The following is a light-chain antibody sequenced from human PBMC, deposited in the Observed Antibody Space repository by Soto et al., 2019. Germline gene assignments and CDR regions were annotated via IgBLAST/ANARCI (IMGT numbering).Light chain of an antibody. Sequence: DIVMTQSPLSLRVTPGEPASISCRSSQSLLHSNGYNYLDWYLQRPGQSPQVLIYLGSNRASGVPDRFSGSGSGTDFTLKISRVEAEDVGVYYCMQPLQTPWTFGQGTKVDI. CDR3: MQPLQTPWT. CDR2: LGS. V-gene: IGKV2-28*01. CDR1: QSLLHSNGYNY. J-gene: IGKJ1*01.